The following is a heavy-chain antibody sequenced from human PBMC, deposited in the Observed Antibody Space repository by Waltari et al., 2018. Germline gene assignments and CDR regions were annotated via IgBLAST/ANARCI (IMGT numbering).Heavy chain of an antibody. Sequence: EVQLLESGGGLVQPGGSLRLSCAASGLTFSSFGLTWVRQAPGKGLEWVSAISGSGGSTYYADSVKGRFTISRDNSKNTLYLQMNSLRAEDTAVYYCAKEISGKSNYGNLDYWGQGTLVTVSS. J-gene: IGHJ4*02. V-gene: IGHV3-23*01. CDR1: GLTFSSFG. CDR2: ISGSGGST. D-gene: IGHD3-10*01. CDR3: AKEISGKSNYGNLDY.